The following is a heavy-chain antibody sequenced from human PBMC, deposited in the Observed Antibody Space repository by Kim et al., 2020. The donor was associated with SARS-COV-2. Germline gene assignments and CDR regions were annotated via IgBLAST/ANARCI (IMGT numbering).Heavy chain of an antibody. CDR2: INHSGST. V-gene: IGHV4-34*01. J-gene: IGHJ4*02. Sequence: SETLSLTCAVYGGSFSGYYWSWIRQPQGKGLEWIGEINHSGSTNYNPYLTRRVTISVDTSKNQISLKLSSVTAADTAVYYCARGNDYCNPSYFDYWGQGTLVTVSS. CDR3: ARGNDYCNPSYFDY. CDR1: GGSFSGYY. D-gene: IGHD4-4*01.